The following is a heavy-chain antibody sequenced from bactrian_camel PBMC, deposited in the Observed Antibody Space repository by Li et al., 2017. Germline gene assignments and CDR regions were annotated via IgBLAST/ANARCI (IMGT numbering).Heavy chain of an antibody. CDR1: GFTFSTYA. Sequence: QLVESGGGLVQPGGSLVLSCAASGFTFSTYAMNWVRQAPGKGFERVSLISSSGGSTLYADSVKGRFTISRDNAKNTINLELNSLKPEDTAVYYCVNGTNDWGQGTQVTVS. J-gene: IGHJ4*01. CDR3: VNGTND. V-gene: IGHV3S35*01. CDR2: ISSSGGST. D-gene: IGHD4*01.